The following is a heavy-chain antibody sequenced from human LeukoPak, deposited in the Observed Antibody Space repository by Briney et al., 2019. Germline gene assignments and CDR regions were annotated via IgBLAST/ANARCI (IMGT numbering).Heavy chain of an antibody. Sequence: PSETLSLTCTVSGGSINDYYWNWIRQPPGKGLDWIGYIYYSGSTNYDPSLKSRVTISVDTSKNQFSLKLSSVTAADTAVYYCARFSSHDWYFDLWGRGALVTVSS. CDR3: ARFSSHDWYFDL. CDR2: IYYSGST. J-gene: IGHJ2*01. CDR1: GGSINDYY. V-gene: IGHV4-59*01.